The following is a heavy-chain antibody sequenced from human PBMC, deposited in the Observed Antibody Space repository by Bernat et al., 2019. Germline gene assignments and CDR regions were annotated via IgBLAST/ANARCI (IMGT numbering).Heavy chain of an antibody. CDR3: ARDRNRYDFWSEFDY. CDR1: GFTFIDYY. D-gene: IGHD3-3*01. J-gene: IGHJ4*02. CDR2: ISSTSSVT. V-gene: IGHV3-11*06. Sequence: QVQLVESGGGLVKPGGSLRLSCAASGFTFIDYYMSWIRQAPGKGLEWVSYISSTSSVTNYADSVKGRFTISGDNAKNSLYLQMNSLGAEDTAVYYCARDRNRYDFWSEFDYWGQGTLVTVSS.